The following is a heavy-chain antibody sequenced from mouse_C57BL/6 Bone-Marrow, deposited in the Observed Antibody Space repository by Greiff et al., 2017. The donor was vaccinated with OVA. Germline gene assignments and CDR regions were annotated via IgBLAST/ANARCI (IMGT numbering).Heavy chain of an antibody. CDR3: ARSDGYPYAMDY. J-gene: IGHJ4*01. CDR2: IYPGDGDT. CDR1: GYAFSSSW. Sequence: QVQLQQSGPELVKPGASVKISCKASGYAFSSSWMNWVKPRPGKGLEWIGRIYPGDGDTNYNGKFKGKATLTADKSSSTAYMQLSSLTSEDSAVYFCARSDGYPYAMDYWGQGTSVTVSS. D-gene: IGHD2-3*01. V-gene: IGHV1-82*01.